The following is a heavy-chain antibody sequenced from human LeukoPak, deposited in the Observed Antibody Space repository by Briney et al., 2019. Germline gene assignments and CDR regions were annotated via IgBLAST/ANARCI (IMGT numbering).Heavy chain of an antibody. CDR2: IYYSGST. CDR3: ARGGHRGYSSGWYEGYFDY. V-gene: IGHV4-59*01. J-gene: IGHJ4*02. Sequence: PSETLSLTCTVSGGSISSYYRSWIRQPPGKGLEWIGYIYYSGSTNYNPSLKSRVTISVDTSKNQFSLKLSSVTAADTAVYYCARGGHRGYSSGWYEGYFDYWGQGTLVTVSS. D-gene: IGHD6-19*01. CDR1: GGSISSYY.